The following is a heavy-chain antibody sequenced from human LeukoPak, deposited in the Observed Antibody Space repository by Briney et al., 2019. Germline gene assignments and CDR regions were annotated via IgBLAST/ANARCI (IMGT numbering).Heavy chain of an antibody. CDR1: GFTFSSYG. J-gene: IGHJ3*02. V-gene: IGHV3-33*01. D-gene: IGHD3-16*01. CDR3: ARDDALGDNALDI. Sequence: PGGSLRLSCAASGFTFSSYGMHWVRQAPGQGLEWVAVILNDGSQEKYADSVKGRFTTSRDTSKNTLFLQMNSLRAEDTAMYYCARDDALGDNALDIWGQGTMVTVSS. CDR2: ILNDGSQE.